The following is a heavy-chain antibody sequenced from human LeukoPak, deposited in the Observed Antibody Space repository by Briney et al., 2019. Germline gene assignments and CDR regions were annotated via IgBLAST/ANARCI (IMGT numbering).Heavy chain of an antibody. CDR3: AREGDYYYYYMDV. Sequence: PGGSLRLSCAASGFTFSSYSMMWVRQAPGKGLEWVSYISSSSTTIYYADSVKGRFTISRDNAKNSLYLQMNSLRAEDTAVYYCAREGDYYYYYMDVWGKGTTVTISS. V-gene: IGHV3-48*04. J-gene: IGHJ6*03. CDR1: GFTFSSYS. CDR2: ISSSSTTI.